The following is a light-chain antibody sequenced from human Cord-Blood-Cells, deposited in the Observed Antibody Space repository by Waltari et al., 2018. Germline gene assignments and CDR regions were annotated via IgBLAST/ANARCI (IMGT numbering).Light chain of an antibody. CDR3: CSYAGSSTWV. Sequence: QCALNQPASVSGSPGPSITISCTGTSSDVGSYNLLSWYQQHPGKAPKLMIYEGSKRPSGVSNRFSGSKSGNTASLTISGLQAEDEADYYCCSYAGSSTWVFGGGTKLTVL. J-gene: IGLJ3*02. V-gene: IGLV2-23*01. CDR1: SSDVGSYNL. CDR2: EGS.